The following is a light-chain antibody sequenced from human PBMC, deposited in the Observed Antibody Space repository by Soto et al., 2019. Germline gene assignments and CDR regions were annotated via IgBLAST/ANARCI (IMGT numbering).Light chain of an antibody. V-gene: IGKV3-15*01. CDR3: QQYNNWPRT. J-gene: IGKJ1*01. CDR1: QSVGSN. CDR2: DAS. Sequence: EIVMTQSPATLSVSPGERATLSCRASQSVGSNLAWYQQKPGQAPRLLIFDASTRATGVPARFSGSGSATEFTLTISSLQSEDFAVYYCQQYNNWPRTFGQGTKVEIK.